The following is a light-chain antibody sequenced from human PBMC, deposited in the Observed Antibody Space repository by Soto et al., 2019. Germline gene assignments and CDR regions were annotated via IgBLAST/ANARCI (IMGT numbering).Light chain of an antibody. V-gene: IGLV2-14*03. J-gene: IGLJ1*01. Sequence: QSALTQPTSVSGSPGQSITISCTGNHNDIGTYDYVSWYQQRPGRAPRLLIHGVTTRPSGISGRFSASKSGLTASLTISGLQPEDEADYYCSSFTSNSIYVFGPGTKVTVL. CDR1: HNDIGTYDY. CDR2: GVT. CDR3: SSFTSNSIYV.